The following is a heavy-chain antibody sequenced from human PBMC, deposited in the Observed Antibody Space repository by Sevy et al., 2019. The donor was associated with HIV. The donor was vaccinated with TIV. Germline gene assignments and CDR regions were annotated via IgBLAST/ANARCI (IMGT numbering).Heavy chain of an antibody. CDR3: AKDLTMVPGQFDY. J-gene: IGHJ4*02. CDR2: ISYDGSNK. V-gene: IGHV3-30*18. D-gene: IGHD3-10*01. Sequence: GGSLRLSCAASGFTFSSYGMHWVRQAPGKGLEWVAVISYDGSNKYYADSVKGRFTISRDNSKNTLYLQMNSLRAEDTAVYYCAKDLTMVPGQFDYWGQGTLVTVSS. CDR1: GFTFSSYG.